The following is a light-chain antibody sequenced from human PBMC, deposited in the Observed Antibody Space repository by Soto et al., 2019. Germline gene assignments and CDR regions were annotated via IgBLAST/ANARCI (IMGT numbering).Light chain of an antibody. V-gene: IGLV2-14*01. CDR1: SSDVGGYNY. J-gene: IGLJ1*01. CDR2: EVS. Sequence: QSVLTQPASVSGSPGQSITISCTGTSSDVGGYNYVSWYQLHPGKAPKLMVYEVSNRPSGVSNRFSGSESGNTASLTISGLQAEDEADYYCSSYTTSTTVVFGTGTKVTVL. CDR3: SSYTTSTTVV.